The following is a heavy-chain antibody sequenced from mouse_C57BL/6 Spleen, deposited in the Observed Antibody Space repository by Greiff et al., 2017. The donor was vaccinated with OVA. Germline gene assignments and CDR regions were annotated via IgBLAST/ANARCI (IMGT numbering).Heavy chain of an antibody. CDR2: VATSDSET. D-gene: IGHD2-1*01. CDR3: ARKRGYKGGNYPFAY. V-gene: IGHV1-59*01. CDR1: FYPFPIYV. Sequence: PCSSLVMPGTSFPFSCQASFYPFPIYVLQWVEKMPGPSLSWIGVVATSDSETNHNQKFKGKATLTVDTSSSTAYMQLSSLTSEDSAVYYCARKRGYKGGNYPFAYWGQGTLVTVSA. J-gene: IGHJ3*01.